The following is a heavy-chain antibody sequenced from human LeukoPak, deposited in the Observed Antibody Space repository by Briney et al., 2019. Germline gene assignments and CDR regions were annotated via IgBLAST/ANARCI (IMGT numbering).Heavy chain of an antibody. V-gene: IGHV3-21*04. J-gene: IGHJ4*02. CDR3: AQELVGAFSPNNDY. D-gene: IGHD1-26*01. CDR2: ISSTSSYI. Sequence: GGSLRLSCPASGFTFSSYTMSWVRQAPGKGLEWVSSISSTSSYIYYADSVKGRFTISRDNSKNTLYLQINSLRAEDTAVYYCAQELVGAFSPNNDYWGQGTLVTVSS. CDR1: GFTFSSYT.